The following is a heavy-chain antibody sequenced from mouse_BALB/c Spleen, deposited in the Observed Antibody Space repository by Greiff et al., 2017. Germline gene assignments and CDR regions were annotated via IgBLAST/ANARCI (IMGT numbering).Heavy chain of an antibody. D-gene: IGHD1-1*01. CDR3: ARGEGSSYYYAMDY. J-gene: IGHJ4*01. Sequence: QVQLQQSGAELVRPGSSVKISCKASGYAFSSYWMNWVKQRPGQGLEWIGQIYPGDGDTNYNGKFKGKATLTADKSSSTAYMQLSSLTSEDSAVYYCARGEGSSYYYAMDYWGQGTSVTVSS. CDR1: GYAFSSYW. CDR2: IYPGDGDT. V-gene: IGHV1-80*01.